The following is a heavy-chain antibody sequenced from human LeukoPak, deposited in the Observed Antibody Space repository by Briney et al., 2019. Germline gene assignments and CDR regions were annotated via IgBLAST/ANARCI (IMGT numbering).Heavy chain of an antibody. CDR2: IRYDGSNK. CDR1: GFTFSSCG. CDR3: AKDNSAYGSGSYFDY. D-gene: IGHD3-10*01. V-gene: IGHV3-30*02. Sequence: GWSLGLSCAASGFTFSSCGMHWVRQAPGKGLEGVAFIRYDGSNKYYADSVKGRFTISRDNSKNTLYLQMNSLRAEDTAVYYCAKDNSAYGSGSYFDYWGQGSLVTVSS. J-gene: IGHJ4*02.